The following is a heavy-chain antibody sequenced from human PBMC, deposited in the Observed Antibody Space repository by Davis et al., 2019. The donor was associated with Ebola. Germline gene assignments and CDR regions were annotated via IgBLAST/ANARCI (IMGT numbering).Heavy chain of an antibody. CDR1: GYTFTSYG. Sequence: ASVKVSCKASGYTFTSYGISWVRQAPGQRLEWMGWISAYNGNTNYAQKLQGRVTMTTDTSTSTAYMELRSLRSDDTAVYYCARGYCSGGSCYSPDYWGQGTLVTVSS. CDR3: ARGYCSGGSCYSPDY. CDR2: ISAYNGNT. D-gene: IGHD2-15*01. V-gene: IGHV1-18*01. J-gene: IGHJ4*02.